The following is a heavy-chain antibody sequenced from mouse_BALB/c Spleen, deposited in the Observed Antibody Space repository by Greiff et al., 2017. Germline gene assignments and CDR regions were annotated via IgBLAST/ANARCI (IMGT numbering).Heavy chain of an antibody. J-gene: IGHJ4*01. CDR3: ARNSPISGAMDY. Sequence: QVQLKESGPGLVQPSQCLSITCTVSGFSFTSYGVHWVRQSPGKGLEWLGVIWSGGSTDYNAAFISRLSISMDNSKSQVFFKMNSLQADDTAIYYCARNSPISGAMDYWGQGTSVTVSS. CDR2: IWSGGST. V-gene: IGHV2-4-1*01. CDR1: GFSFTSYG.